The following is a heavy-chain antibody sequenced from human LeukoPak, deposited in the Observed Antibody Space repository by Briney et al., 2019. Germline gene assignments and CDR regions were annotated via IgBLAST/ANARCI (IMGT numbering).Heavy chain of an antibody. V-gene: IGHV3-33*01. CDR2: IWYDGSNK. J-gene: IGHJ5*02. CDR1: GFTFSSYG. CDR3: ARERNRGLTAWFDP. D-gene: IGHD3-10*01. Sequence: GGSLRLSCAASGFTFSSYGMHWVRQAPGKGLEWVAVIWYDGSNKYYADSVKGRFTISRVNSKNTLYLQMNSLRAEDTAVYYCARERNRGLTAWFDPWGQGTLVTVSS.